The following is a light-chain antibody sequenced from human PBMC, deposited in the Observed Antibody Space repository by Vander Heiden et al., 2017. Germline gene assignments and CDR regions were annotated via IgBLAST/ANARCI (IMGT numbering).Light chain of an antibody. CDR2: DAS. J-gene: IGKJ2*01. CDR1: QSITNL. CDR3: QHYSMSLPNT. V-gene: IGKV3-20*01. Sequence: IVLTQSPGTLSLSPGERATLSCRASQSITNLLAWYQQKPGQAPRLLIFDASNRATGVPDRFRGSGSGTDFTLTISRLEPEDFVVYYCQHYSMSLPNTVGQGTKLEI.